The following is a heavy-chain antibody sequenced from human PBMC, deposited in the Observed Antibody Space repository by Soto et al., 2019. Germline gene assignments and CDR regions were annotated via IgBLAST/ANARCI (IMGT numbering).Heavy chain of an antibody. D-gene: IGHD5-18*01. CDR1: GGSVSSGSYY. CDR2: IYYSGSA. CDR3: ARTWGGYRYAYAY. V-gene: IGHV4-61*01. J-gene: IGHJ4*02. Sequence: PSETRSLTCAVSGGSVSSGSYYWSWIRQSPGKGLEWIAYIYYSGSASYNPSLKSRVTISVDTSKNQFSLKLTSVTAADTAVYYCARTWGGYRYAYAYWGQGTLVTVSS.